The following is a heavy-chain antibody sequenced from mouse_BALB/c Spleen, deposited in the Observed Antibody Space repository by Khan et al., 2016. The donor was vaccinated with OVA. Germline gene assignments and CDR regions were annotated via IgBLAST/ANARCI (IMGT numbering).Heavy chain of an antibody. D-gene: IGHD1-1*02. CDR3: AKGLWSYYFALDY. CDR2: IWGGGST. CDR1: GFSLSDYG. Sequence: QVQLKESGPGLVAPSQSLSITCTVSGFSLSDYGVSWIRQPPGKGLEWLGVIWGGGSTYYNSALKSRLSISKDNSKSQVFLKMNSLQTDATAIYYCAKGLWSYYFALDYWGQGTSVTVSS. V-gene: IGHV2-6-5*01. J-gene: IGHJ4*01.